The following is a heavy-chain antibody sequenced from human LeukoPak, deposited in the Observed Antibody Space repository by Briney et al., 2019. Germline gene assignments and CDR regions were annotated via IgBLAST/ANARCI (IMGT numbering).Heavy chain of an antibody. J-gene: IGHJ6*02. CDR2: ISYDGSNK. Sequence: PGGSLRLSCAASGFTFSSYAMSWVREAPGKGVEWGAVISYDGSNKYYADSVKGRFTISRDNSKNTLYLQMNSLRAEDTAVYYCAKDLALVQWLPRSAGMDVWGQGTTVTVSS. D-gene: IGHD6-19*01. CDR1: GFTFSSYA. CDR3: AKDLALVQWLPRSAGMDV. V-gene: IGHV3-30*18.